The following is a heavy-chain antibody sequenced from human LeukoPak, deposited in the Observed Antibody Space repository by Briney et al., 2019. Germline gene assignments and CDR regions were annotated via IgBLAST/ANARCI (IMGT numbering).Heavy chain of an antibody. CDR3: ARVRLDYYGMDV. J-gene: IGHJ6*04. V-gene: IGHV4-30-4*01. CDR1: GGSISSGDYY. Sequence: PSQTLSLTCTVSGGSISSGDYYWSWIRQPPGKGLEWIGYIYYSGSTYYNPSLKSRVTISVDTSKNQFSLKLSSVTAADTAVYYCARVRLDYYGMDVWGKGTTVTVSS. CDR2: IYYSGST.